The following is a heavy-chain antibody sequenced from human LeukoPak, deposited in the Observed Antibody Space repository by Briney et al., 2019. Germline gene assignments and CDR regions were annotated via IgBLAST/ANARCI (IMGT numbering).Heavy chain of an antibody. CDR2: IYSGGST. D-gene: IGHD3-22*01. J-gene: IGHJ3*02. CDR3: ASYYYDSSGPRIRQALDI. V-gene: IGHV3-53*01. Sequence: GGSLRLSCAASGFTVSSNYMSWVRQAPGKGLEWVSVIYSGGSTYYADSVKGRFTISRDNSKNTLYLQMNSLRAEDTAVYYCASYYYDSSGPRIRQALDIWGQGTMVTVSS. CDR1: GFTVSSNY.